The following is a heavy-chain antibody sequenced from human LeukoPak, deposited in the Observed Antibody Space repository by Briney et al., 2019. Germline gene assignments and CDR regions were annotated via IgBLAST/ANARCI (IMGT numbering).Heavy chain of an antibody. D-gene: IGHD3-16*02. CDR2: ISSSSSTI. V-gene: IGHV3-48*01. CDR1: GFTFSSYS. CDR3: ARVPRDYVWGSYRYREGSYYFDY. J-gene: IGHJ4*02. Sequence: GGSLRLSCAASGFTFSSYSMNWVRQAPGKGLEWVSYISSSSSTIYYADSVKGRFTISRDNAKNSLYLQMNSLRAEDTAVYYCARVPRDYVWGSYRYREGSYYFDYWGQGTLVTVSS.